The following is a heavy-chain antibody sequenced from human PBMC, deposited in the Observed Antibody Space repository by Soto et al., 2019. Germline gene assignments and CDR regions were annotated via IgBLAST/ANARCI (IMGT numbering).Heavy chain of an antibody. J-gene: IGHJ3*02. Sequence: GASVKVSCKASGGTFSSYAISWVRQAPGQGLEWMGGIIPIFGTANYAQKFQGRVTITADESTSTAYMELSSLRSEDTAVYYCARVDGGVDPADDAFDIWGQGTMVTVSS. CDR1: GGTFSSYA. CDR3: ARVDGGVDPADDAFDI. CDR2: IIPIFGTA. V-gene: IGHV1-69*13. D-gene: IGHD4-17*01.